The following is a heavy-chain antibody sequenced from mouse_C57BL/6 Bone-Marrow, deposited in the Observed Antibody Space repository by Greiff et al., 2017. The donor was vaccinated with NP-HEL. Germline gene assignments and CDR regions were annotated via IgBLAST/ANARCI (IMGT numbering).Heavy chain of an antibody. V-gene: IGHV5-17*01. J-gene: IGHJ2*01. Sequence: EVHLVESGGGLVTPGGSLKLSCAASGFTFSDYGMHWVRQAPEQGLEWVAYLSSGSSTIYYADTVKGRFTISRDNAKNTLFLQMTSLRSEDTAMYYCAKLGRTDYWGQGTTLTVSS. CDR2: LSSGSSTI. CDR1: GFTFSDYG. CDR3: AKLGRTDY. D-gene: IGHD4-1*01.